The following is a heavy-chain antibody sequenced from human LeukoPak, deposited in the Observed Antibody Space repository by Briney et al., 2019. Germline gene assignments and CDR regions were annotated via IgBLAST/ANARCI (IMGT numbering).Heavy chain of an antibody. D-gene: IGHD4-17*01. Sequence: SETLSLTCTVSGGSISSSYWSWIRQPPGKGLEWIGYVYYSGSTNYNPSLKSRVTMSVDTSKNEFSLKLSSVTAADTAVYYCARENYGDRPRIDYWGQGTLVTVSS. CDR3: ARENYGDRPRIDY. CDR1: GGSISSSY. V-gene: IGHV4-59*01. CDR2: VYYSGST. J-gene: IGHJ4*02.